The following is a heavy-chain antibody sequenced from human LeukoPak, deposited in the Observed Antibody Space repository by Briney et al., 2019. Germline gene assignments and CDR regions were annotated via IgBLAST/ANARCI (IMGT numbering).Heavy chain of an antibody. Sequence: GGSLRLSCAVSGFTFSSYAMSWVPQAPGRGVQGVSTILGGGGSTYYADSGKGRFAASRDNSKNTLYLQMYSLRAEDTAIFYCAKGIGGSGSYYALDYWGQGTLVPVSS. CDR3: AKGIGGSGSYYALDY. D-gene: IGHD3-10*01. CDR1: GFTFSSYA. CDR2: ILGGGGST. J-gene: IGHJ4*02. V-gene: IGHV3-23*01.